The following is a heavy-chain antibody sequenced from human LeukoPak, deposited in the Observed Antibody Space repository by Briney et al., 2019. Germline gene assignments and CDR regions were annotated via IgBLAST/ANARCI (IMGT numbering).Heavy chain of an antibody. CDR2: ISYDGTNK. J-gene: IGHJ4*02. CDR3: ARDLTGWGESSGYSDY. CDR1: GFTFSSYA. Sequence: GRSLRLSCAASGFTFSSYAMHWVRQAPGKGLEWVALISYDGTNKFYEDSVKGRFTISRDNSKNTLYLQVNSLRAEDTAVYYCARDLTGWGESSGYSDYWGQGTLVTVSS. V-gene: IGHV3-30*01. D-gene: IGHD3-22*01.